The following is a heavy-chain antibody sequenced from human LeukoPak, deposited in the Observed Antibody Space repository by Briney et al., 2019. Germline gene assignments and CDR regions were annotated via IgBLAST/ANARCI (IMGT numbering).Heavy chain of an antibody. Sequence: GSLRLSCAASGFTFSSYAMSWVRQAPGKGLEWVSGFSASGGSTYYADSVEGRFSISRDNSKNTLYLQMNSLRAEDTAVYYCAKGLNSGNYYDAFDIWGQGTLVTVSS. J-gene: IGHJ3*02. D-gene: IGHD1-26*01. V-gene: IGHV3-23*01. CDR3: AKGLNSGNYYDAFDI. CDR1: GFTFSSYA. CDR2: FSASGGST.